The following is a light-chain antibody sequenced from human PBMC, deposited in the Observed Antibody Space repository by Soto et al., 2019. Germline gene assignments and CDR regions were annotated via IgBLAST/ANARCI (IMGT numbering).Light chain of an antibody. CDR3: QQYNNWPPSWT. J-gene: IGKJ1*01. CDR1: QSVSSD. CDR2: GAS. V-gene: IGKV3-15*01. Sequence: EIFVTQSPGSLSVSPGARXTVPSRAXQSVSSDLAWYHQKPGQAPSILIYGASTSATAIPARFSGSGSGTELALTISSLQSEDFAVYYCQQYNNWPPSWTFGQGTKVDIK.